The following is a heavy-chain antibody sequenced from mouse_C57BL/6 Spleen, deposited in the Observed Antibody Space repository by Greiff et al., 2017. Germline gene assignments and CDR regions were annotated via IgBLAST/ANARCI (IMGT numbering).Heavy chain of an antibody. CDR3: ARVIYLYAMDY. Sequence: EVQLQQSGPGLVKPSQSLSLTCSVTGYSITSGYYWNWIRQFPGNKLEWMGYISYDGSNNYNPSLKNRISITRDTSKNQFFLKLNSVTTEDTATYYCARVIYLYAMDYWGQGTSVTVSS. J-gene: IGHJ4*01. D-gene: IGHD5-1-1*01. V-gene: IGHV3-6*01. CDR2: ISYDGSN. CDR1: GYSITSGYY.